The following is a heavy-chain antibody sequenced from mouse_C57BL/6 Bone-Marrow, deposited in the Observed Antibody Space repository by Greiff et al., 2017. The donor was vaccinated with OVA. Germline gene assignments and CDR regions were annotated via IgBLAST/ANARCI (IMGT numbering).Heavy chain of an antibody. CDR2: IYPGSGST. V-gene: IGHV1-55*01. Sequence: VQLQQPGAELVKPGASVKLSCTASGYTFTSYWITWVKQRPGQGLEWIGDIYPGSGSTNYNEKFKSKATLTVDTSSSTAYMQLSSLTSEDSAVYYCEVYYYGSSYAMDYWGQGTSVTVSS. CDR1: GYTFTSYW. D-gene: IGHD1-1*01. CDR3: EVYYYGSSYAMDY. J-gene: IGHJ4*01.